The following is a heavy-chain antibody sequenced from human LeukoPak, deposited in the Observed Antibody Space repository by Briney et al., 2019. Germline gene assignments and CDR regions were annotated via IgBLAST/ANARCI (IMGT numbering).Heavy chain of an antibody. CDR3: AKDPTYYDYAWGSYPPYYYYGMDV. V-gene: IGHV3-30*18. CDR2: ISYDGSNK. D-gene: IGHD3-16*02. J-gene: IGHJ6*02. CDR1: GFTFSSYG. Sequence: PGGSLRLSCAASGFTFSSYGMHWVRQAPGKGLEWVAVISYDGSNKYYADSVKGRFTISRDNSKNTLYLQMNSLRAEDTAVYYCAKDPTYYDYAWGSYPPYYYYGMDVWGQGTTVTVSS.